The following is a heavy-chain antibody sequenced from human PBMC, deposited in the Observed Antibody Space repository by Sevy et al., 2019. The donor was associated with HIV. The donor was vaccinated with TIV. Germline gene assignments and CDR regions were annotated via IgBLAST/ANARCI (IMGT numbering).Heavy chain of an antibody. D-gene: IGHD2-2*01. V-gene: IGHV3-53*01. J-gene: IGHJ6*02. CDR2: IYSAGTT. CDR1: GLTFSDAW. Sequence: GGSLRLSCAVSGLTFSDAWMSWVRQAPGKGLEWVSLIYSAGTTFYSDSVKGRFTISRDNSNNTLDLQMNSLRAEDTAIYYCARIKGASSSYAMDVWGQGTTVTVSS. CDR3: ARIKGASSSYAMDV.